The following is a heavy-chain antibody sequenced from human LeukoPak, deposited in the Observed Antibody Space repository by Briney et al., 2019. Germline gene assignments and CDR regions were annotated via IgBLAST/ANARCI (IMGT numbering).Heavy chain of an antibody. V-gene: IGHV3-11*01. CDR3: AKSYSSGWYERDAFDI. Sequence: GGSLRLSCAASGFTFSDYYMSWIRQAPGKGLEWVSYISSSGSTIYYADSVKGRFTISRDNAKNSLYLQMNSLRAEDTAVYYCAKSYSSGWYERDAFDIWGQGTMVTVSS. D-gene: IGHD6-19*01. CDR2: ISSSGSTI. CDR1: GFTFSDYY. J-gene: IGHJ3*02.